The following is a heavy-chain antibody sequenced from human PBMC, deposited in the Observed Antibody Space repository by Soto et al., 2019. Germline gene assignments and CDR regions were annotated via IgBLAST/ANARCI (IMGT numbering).Heavy chain of an antibody. Sequence: EVQLVESGGGLVQPGGSLRFSCAASGFSFSSYWMSWVRHGPGKGLEWVADINEEGTERYYADSVKGRFTISRDNGENSVYLQMNNLRVDDTAVYSCAKSPMVRTFHYGMEVWGQGTTVTVSS. D-gene: IGHD2-8*01. CDR3: AKSPMVRTFHYGMEV. V-gene: IGHV3-7*05. CDR1: GFSFSSYW. J-gene: IGHJ6*02. CDR2: INEEGTER.